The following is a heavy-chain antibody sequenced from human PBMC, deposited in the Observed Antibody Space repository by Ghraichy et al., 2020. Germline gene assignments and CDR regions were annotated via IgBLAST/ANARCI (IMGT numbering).Heavy chain of an antibody. Sequence: SETLSLTCTVSGGSISSYYWSWIRQPAGKGLEWIGRIYTSGSTNYNPSLKSRVTMSVDTSKNQFSLKLSSVTAADTAVYYCARQAGDREYSLFSFDYWGQGTLVTVSS. V-gene: IGHV4-4*07. D-gene: IGHD7-27*01. CDR2: IYTSGST. CDR1: GGSISSYY. J-gene: IGHJ4*02. CDR3: ARQAGDREYSLFSFDY.